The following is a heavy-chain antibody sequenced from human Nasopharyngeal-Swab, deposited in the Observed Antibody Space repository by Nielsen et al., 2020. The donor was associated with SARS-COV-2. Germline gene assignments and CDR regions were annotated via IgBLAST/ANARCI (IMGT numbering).Heavy chain of an antibody. D-gene: IGHD1-26*01. CDR3: GRTLRGAPRRGANYYYMDF. V-gene: IGHV2-70*11. J-gene: IGHJ6*03. Sequence: WIRQPPGKALEWLARVDWDNYKYYNTFLKSRLPIPKDTSKNQVVLTVSDMGPVDTATYFCGRTLRGAPRRGANYYYMDFWGKGTTVTVSS. CDR2: VDWDNYK.